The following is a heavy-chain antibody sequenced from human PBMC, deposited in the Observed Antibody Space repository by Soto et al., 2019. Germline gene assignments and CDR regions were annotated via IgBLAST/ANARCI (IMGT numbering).Heavy chain of an antibody. CDR2: IYYSGST. D-gene: IGHD5-18*01. J-gene: IGHJ4*02. CDR3: ASRYGSCFDY. Sequence: QVQLQESGPGLVKPSETLSLTCTVSGGSISSYYWSWIRQPPGKGLEWIGYIYYSGSTNNNPSLKSRDTTSVATYKDQFSLKPSSVTAAYTAVYYCASRYGSCFDYWGQGTLVTVSS. V-gene: IGHV4-59*08. CDR1: GGSISSYY.